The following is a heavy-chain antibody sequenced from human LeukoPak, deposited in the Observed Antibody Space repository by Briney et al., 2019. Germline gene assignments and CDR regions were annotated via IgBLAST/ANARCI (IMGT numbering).Heavy chain of an antibody. CDR2: ISGSGGNT. V-gene: IGHV3-23*01. CDR1: GFTFTTCA. CDR3: AKDVPDTALVWDY. D-gene: IGHD5-18*01. Sequence: PGGSLRLSCAASGFTFTTCAMNWVRQAPGKGLEWVSGISGSGGNTYYADSVKGRFTISRDNSKNTVYLQMNSLSAEDTAVYYCAKDVPDTALVWDYWGRGTLVTVSS. J-gene: IGHJ4*02.